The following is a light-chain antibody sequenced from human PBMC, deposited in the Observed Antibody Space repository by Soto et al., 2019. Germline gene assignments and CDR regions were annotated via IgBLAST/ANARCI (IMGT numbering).Light chain of an antibody. CDR3: AAWDDSLNGFYV. V-gene: IGLV1-44*01. J-gene: IGLJ1*01. CDR1: SSNIGSNT. CDR2: TNN. Sequence: VLTQPPSASGAPGQRVIISCSGSSSNIGSNTVNWYQQLPGSAPKLLIFTNNQRPSGVPDRFSGSKSGTSASLAISGLQSEDEADYYCAAWDDSLNGFYVFGTGTKVTVL.